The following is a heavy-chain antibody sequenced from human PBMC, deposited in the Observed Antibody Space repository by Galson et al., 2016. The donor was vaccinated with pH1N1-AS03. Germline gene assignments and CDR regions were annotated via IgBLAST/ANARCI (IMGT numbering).Heavy chain of an antibody. CDR2: IIALVGCT. CDR1: GDTLSSYT. CDR3: ARGGLSGGYIDS. D-gene: IGHD3-10*01. J-gene: IGHJ5*01. V-gene: IGHV1-69*13. Sequence: SVKVSCKAPGDTLSSYTVNWVRQAPGQGLEWMGGIIALVGCTSYAPKFHGRVAMTADDSTNTAYMELASLTSEDTAVYYCARGGLSGGYIDSWGQGILVTVSS.